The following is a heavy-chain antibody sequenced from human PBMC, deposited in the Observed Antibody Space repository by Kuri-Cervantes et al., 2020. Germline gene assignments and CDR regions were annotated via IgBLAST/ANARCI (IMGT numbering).Heavy chain of an antibody. V-gene: IGHV3-33*08. D-gene: IGHD2/OR15-2a*01. J-gene: IGHJ6*02. CDR1: GFTFSSYG. Sequence: GESLKISCAASGFTFSSYGMHWVRQAPGKGLEWVAVIWYDGSNKYYADSVKGRFTISRDNSKNTLYLQMNSLRAEDTAVYHCARDRDPQNYYYYYYGMDVWGQGTTVTVSS. CDR3: ARDRDPQNYYYYYYGMDV. CDR2: IWYDGSNK.